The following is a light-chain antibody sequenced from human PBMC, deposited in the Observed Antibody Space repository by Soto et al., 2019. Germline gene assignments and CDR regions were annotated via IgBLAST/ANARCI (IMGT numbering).Light chain of an antibody. J-gene: IGKJ2*01. CDR1: QSISVH. CDR3: QQSYITPYT. Sequence: DIQMTQSPSSLSASVGDTVTITCRASQSISVHLNWYQQKPGKVPKLLIYAASNLHSGVPSRFSGSGSETGFALTISSLQPEDFATYYCQQSYITPYTFGQGTRLEIK. CDR2: AAS. V-gene: IGKV1-39*01.